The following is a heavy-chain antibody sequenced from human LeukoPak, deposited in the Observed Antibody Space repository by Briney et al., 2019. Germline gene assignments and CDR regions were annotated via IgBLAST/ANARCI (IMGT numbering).Heavy chain of an antibody. CDR2: IYGSGGGI. J-gene: IGHJ4*02. CDR1: GFPFSTYA. Sequence: GGSLRLSCAASGFPFSTYAMNWVRQAPGKGLEWVSGIYGSGGGIQYADSVKGRFTISRVNSKNTLYLQMNSLRAEDTALYYCAKDRLPDGRWSLDYWGQGTLVTVSS. CDR3: AKDRLPDGRWSLDY. D-gene: IGHD6-13*01. V-gene: IGHV3-23*01.